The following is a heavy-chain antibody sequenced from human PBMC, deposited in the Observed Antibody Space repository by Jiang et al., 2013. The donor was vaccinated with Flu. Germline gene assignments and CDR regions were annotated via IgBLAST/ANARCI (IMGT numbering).Heavy chain of an antibody. J-gene: IGHJ6*02. Sequence: CSVSGGSISSSDSFWSWVRQPAGKGLEWIGRFYSSGITNYNPSLKSRVTISVDTSKNQFSLKVTAVTAADTAVYYCARQFFYYYYAMDVWGQGTTVSVSS. CDR1: GGSISSSDSF. D-gene: IGHD3-3*01. CDR2: FYSSGIT. V-gene: IGHV4-61*02. CDR3: ARQFFYYYYAMDV.